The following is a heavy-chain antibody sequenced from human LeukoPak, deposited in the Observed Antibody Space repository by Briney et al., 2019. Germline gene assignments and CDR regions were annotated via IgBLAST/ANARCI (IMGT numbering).Heavy chain of an antibody. D-gene: IGHD7-27*01. Sequence: GGPLRLSCAASGFAFSSYSMSWVRQAPGKGLEWVSSINVSPAYISYADSVKGRFTISRDNAKNSLYLQMNSLRAEDTAVYFCARDLNWGAGALDIWGQGTMVTVSS. CDR2: INVSPAYI. J-gene: IGHJ3*02. V-gene: IGHV3-21*01. CDR3: ARDLNWGAGALDI. CDR1: GFAFSSYS.